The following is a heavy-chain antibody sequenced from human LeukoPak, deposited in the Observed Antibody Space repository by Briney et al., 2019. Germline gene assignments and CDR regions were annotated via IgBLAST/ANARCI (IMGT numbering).Heavy chain of an antibody. D-gene: IGHD3-3*01. Sequence: GGSLRLSCAASGFTFSDARMSWVRQAPGKGLEWIGRIKSKTDGGTTDYTAPVKGRFTILRDDSKNTVYLQMNSLKTEDTAVYYCERTGLLEWLADGGYWGQGTLVTVSS. CDR1: GFTFSDAR. J-gene: IGHJ4*02. V-gene: IGHV3-15*01. CDR2: IKSKTDGGTT. CDR3: ERTGLLEWLADGGY.